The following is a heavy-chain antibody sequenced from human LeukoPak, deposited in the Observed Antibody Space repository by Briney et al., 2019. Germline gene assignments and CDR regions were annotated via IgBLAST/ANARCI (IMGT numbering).Heavy chain of an antibody. Sequence: ASVKVSCKASGGTFSSYTISWVRQAPGQGPEWMGRTIPILGIANYAQKFQGRVTITADKSTSTAYMELSSLRSEDTAVYYCARAPGDGGNPFDYWGQGTLVTVSS. CDR1: GGTFSSYT. CDR2: TIPILGIA. D-gene: IGHD4-23*01. J-gene: IGHJ4*02. V-gene: IGHV1-69*02. CDR3: ARAPGDGGNPFDY.